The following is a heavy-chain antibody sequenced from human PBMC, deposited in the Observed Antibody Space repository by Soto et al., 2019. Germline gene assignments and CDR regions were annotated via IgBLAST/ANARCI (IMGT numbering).Heavy chain of an antibody. CDR2: ISDSADST. CDR1: GFTFSSYA. Sequence: EVQLLESGGGLVQPGGSLRLSCAASGFTFSSYAMSWVRQAPGKGLEWVSAISDSADSTSYPDSVEGRFSISRDNSKNTLYLQMTSLLVDDTAVYYCAKKDHTSDGYDYFDYWGQGTQVTVSS. V-gene: IGHV3-23*01. J-gene: IGHJ4*02. D-gene: IGHD6-19*01. CDR3: AKKDHTSDGYDYFDY.